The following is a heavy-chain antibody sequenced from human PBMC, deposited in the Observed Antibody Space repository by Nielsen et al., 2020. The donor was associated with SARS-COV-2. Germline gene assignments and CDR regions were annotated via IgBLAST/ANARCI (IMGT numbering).Heavy chain of an antibody. CDR1: GFTFDDYG. J-gene: IGHJ4*02. V-gene: IGHV3-20*04. CDR3: ARGGVLWFAELPDY. D-gene: IGHD3-10*01. Sequence: GESLKISCAASGFTFDDYGMSWVRQAPGKGLEWVSGINWSGDNTGYADSMKGRFTISRDNAKNSLFLQMNSLRAEDTAFYYCARGGVLWFAELPDYWGQGTLVIVST. CDR2: INWSGDNT.